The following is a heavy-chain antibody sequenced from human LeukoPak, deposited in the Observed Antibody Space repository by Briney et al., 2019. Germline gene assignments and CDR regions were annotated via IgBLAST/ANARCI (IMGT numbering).Heavy chain of an antibody. CDR1: GDSISSGSYY. CDR2: IYHSGTT. V-gene: IGHV4-39*01. CDR3: ARYGKNTKTFDP. Sequence: SETLSLTCTVSGDSISSGSYYWGWIRQPPGRGLEWIGIIYHSGTTYYNPSLKSRVTISVDTSKNQFSPKLSPVTAADTAVYYCARYGKNTKTFDPWGQGTLVTVSS. D-gene: IGHD2-8*01. J-gene: IGHJ5*02.